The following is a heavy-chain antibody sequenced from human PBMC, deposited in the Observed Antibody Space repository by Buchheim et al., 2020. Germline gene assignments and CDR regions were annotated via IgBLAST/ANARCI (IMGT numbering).Heavy chain of an antibody. V-gene: IGHV4-34*01. CDR2: INHSGST. CDR1: GGSFSGYY. Sequence: QVQLQQWGAGLLKPSETLSLTCAVYGGSFSGYYWSWIRQPPGKGLEWIGEINHSGSTNYNPSLKSRVTISVDTSKNQFSLKLSSVTAADTAVYYCARRTYYDFWSGRGNRYYYYYGMDVWGQGTT. J-gene: IGHJ6*02. CDR3: ARRTYYDFWSGRGNRYYYYYGMDV. D-gene: IGHD3-3*01.